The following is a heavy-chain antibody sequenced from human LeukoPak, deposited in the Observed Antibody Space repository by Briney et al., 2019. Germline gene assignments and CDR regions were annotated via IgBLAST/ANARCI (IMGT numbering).Heavy chain of an antibody. Sequence: GGSLRLSCAASGFTFSSYAMSWVRQAPGRGLEWVSAISGSGGSAYYTDSVKGRFTISRDNSRNTLYLQMNSLRGEDTAVYYCAKDQRGSYYGSFEYWGQGTLVTVSS. V-gene: IGHV3-23*01. CDR1: GFTFSSYA. CDR2: ISGSGGSA. CDR3: AKDQRGSYYGSFEY. J-gene: IGHJ4*02. D-gene: IGHD1-26*01.